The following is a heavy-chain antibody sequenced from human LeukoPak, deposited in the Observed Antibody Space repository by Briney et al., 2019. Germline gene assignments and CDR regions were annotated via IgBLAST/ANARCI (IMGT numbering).Heavy chain of an antibody. CDR2: ISSSSSYI. CDR1: GFTFSSYS. J-gene: IGHJ6*03. CDR3: ARVGSTSYYYFYYMDV. V-gene: IGHV3-21*01. D-gene: IGHD2-2*01. Sequence: GGSLRLSCAASGFTFSSYSMNWVRQAPGKGLEWVSSISSSSSYIYYADSVKGRFTISRDNAKNTLYLHMNSLRAEDTAVYYCARVGSTSYYYFYYMDVWGKGTTVTVSS.